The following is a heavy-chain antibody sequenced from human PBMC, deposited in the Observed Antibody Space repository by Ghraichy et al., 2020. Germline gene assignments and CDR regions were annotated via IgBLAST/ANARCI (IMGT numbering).Heavy chain of an antibody. J-gene: IGHJ4*02. CDR3: AKDNSGDYGDYPFDY. Sequence: GGSLRLSCAASGFTFSSYAMSWVRQAPGKGLEWVSAISGSGGSTYYADSVKGRFTISRDNSKNMLYLQMNSLRAEDTAVYYCAKDNSGDYGDYPFDYWGQGTLVTVSS. D-gene: IGHD4-17*01. CDR2: ISGSGGST. CDR1: GFTFSSYA. V-gene: IGHV3-23*01.